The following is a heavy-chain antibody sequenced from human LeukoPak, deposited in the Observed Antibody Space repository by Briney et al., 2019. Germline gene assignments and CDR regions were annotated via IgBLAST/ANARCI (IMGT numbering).Heavy chain of an antibody. D-gene: IGHD2-21*01. V-gene: IGHV1-58*02. CDR1: GFTFTSSR. CDR3: ARVGIASDTTDGTLDY. J-gene: IGHJ4*02. Sequence: SVKVSCKASGFTFTSSRMQWVRQARGQRLEWIGCIVVGSSNTNYAQNFQERVTITRDMSTSTAYMELSSLRSEDTAVYYCARVGIASDTTDGTLDYWGQGTLVTVSS. CDR2: IVVGSSNT.